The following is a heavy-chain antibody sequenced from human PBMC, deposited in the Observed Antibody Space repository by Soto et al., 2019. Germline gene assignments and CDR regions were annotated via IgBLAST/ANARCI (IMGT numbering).Heavy chain of an antibody. J-gene: IGHJ6*02. Sequence: QVQLVESGGGVVQPGTSLRLSCAASGFSFSDYGMHWVRQAPGKGLEWVAVIWFDGSNKYYAESVKDRFTISRDNSKNTVDLQMDRLRADDTAVYYCARRRSTVTTAWFYHAMDVWGQGTTVTVSS. CDR3: ARRRSTVTTAWFYHAMDV. V-gene: IGHV3-33*01. D-gene: IGHD4-17*01. CDR1: GFSFSDYG. CDR2: IWFDGSNK.